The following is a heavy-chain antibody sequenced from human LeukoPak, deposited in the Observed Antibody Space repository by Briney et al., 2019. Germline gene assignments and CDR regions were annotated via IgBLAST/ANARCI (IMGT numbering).Heavy chain of an antibody. J-gene: IGHJ4*02. V-gene: IGHV3-21*01. CDR3: ERDFLANYYDSSGYPY. CDR1: GFTFSSYS. Sequence: GGSLRLSCAASGFTFSSYSMNWVRQAPGKGLEWVSSISSSSSYIYYADSVKGRFTTSRDNAKNSLYLQMNSLRAEDTAVYYCERDFLANYYDSSGYPYWGQGTLVTVSS. D-gene: IGHD3-22*01. CDR2: ISSSSSYI.